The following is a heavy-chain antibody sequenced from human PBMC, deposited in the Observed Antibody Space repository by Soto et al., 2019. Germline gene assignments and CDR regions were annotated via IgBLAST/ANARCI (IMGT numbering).Heavy chain of an antibody. J-gene: IGHJ6*03. Sequence: PSETLSLTCTVSGGSISSSSYYWGWIRQPPGKGLEWIGSIYYSGSTYYNPSLKSRVTISVDTSKNQFSLKLSSVTAADTAAYYCARHAAVAGFYYYYYMDVWGKGTTVTVSS. D-gene: IGHD6-19*01. CDR2: IYYSGST. CDR3: ARHAAVAGFYYYYYMDV. CDR1: GGSISSSSYY. V-gene: IGHV4-39*01.